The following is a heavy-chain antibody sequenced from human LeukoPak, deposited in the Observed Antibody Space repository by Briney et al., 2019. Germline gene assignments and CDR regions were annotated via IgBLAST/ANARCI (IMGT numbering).Heavy chain of an antibody. J-gene: IGHJ6*03. CDR3: AREVQTGGNYYLDYFTYMDV. Sequence: SSETLSLTRAVSGDYITSHYWSWICRPPGKGLEWVVYIHSSETTSTNPTLRSRVTVSPDTSKNQFSLKLTSLSSADTAVYYCAREVQTGGNYYLDYFTYMDVWGKGATVTASS. D-gene: IGHD1-26*01. CDR2: IHSSETT. CDR1: GDYITSHY. V-gene: IGHV4-59*11.